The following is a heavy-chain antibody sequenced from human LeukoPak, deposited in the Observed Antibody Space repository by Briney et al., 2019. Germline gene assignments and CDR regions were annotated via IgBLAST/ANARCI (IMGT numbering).Heavy chain of an antibody. CDR3: ASEYSSSLDY. CDR2: IIPIFGTA. Sequence: ASVKVSCKASGGTFSSYAISWVRQAPGQGLEWMGRIIPIFGTANYAQKFQGRVTMTRDTSISTAYMELSRLRSDDTAVYYCASEYSSSLDYWGQGTLVTVSS. CDR1: GGTFSSYA. D-gene: IGHD6-6*01. V-gene: IGHV1-69*05. J-gene: IGHJ4*02.